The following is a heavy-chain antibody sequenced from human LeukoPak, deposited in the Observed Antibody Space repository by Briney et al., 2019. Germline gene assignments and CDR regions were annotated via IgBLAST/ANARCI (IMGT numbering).Heavy chain of an antibody. CDR1: GFTFSSYA. Sequence: GGSLRLSCAASGFTFSSYAMSWVRQAPGKGLKWVSAISGSGGSTYYADSVKGRFTISRDNSKNTLYLQMNSLRAEDTAVYYCAKDRSETLIDVLLWFGESSYFDYWGQGTLVTVSS. CDR3: AKDRSETLIDVLLWFGESSYFDY. V-gene: IGHV3-23*01. D-gene: IGHD3-10*01. J-gene: IGHJ4*02. CDR2: ISGSGGST.